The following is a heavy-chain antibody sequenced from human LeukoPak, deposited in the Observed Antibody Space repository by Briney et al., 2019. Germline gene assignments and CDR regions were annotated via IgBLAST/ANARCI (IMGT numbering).Heavy chain of an antibody. J-gene: IGHJ4*02. CDR3: STGGYGGLFYY. Sequence: GGSLRLSCAASGFAFSNAWMSWVRQAPGKGLEWVGRIKSKTDGGTTDYAAPVKGRFTISRDDSKNTLYLQMNSLKTEDTAVYYRSTGGYGGLFYYWGQGTLVTVSS. CDR1: GFAFSNAW. V-gene: IGHV3-15*01. CDR2: IKSKTDGGTT. D-gene: IGHD5-12*01.